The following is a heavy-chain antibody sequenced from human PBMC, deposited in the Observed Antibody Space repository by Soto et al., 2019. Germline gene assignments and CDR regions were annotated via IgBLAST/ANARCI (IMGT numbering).Heavy chain of an antibody. CDR3: ARGRFYYDGSAS. CDR1: GYSFTTYW. J-gene: IGHJ5*02. Sequence: EGQLVQSGAEVKEPGESLRISCKGSGYSFTTYWITWVRQMPGKGLEWMGKIDPNDAYTTYSPSFQGHVTFSVDKSISTAYLQWSSLQASATAIYYCARGRFYYDGSASWGQGTLVTVSS. V-gene: IGHV5-10-1*01. CDR2: IDPNDAYT. D-gene: IGHD3-22*01.